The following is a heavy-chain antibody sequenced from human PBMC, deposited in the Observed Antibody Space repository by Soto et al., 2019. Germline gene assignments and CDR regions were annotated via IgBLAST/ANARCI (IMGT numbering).Heavy chain of an antibody. CDR3: ARALLYCSCTSCYTNYYYYGMDV. D-gene: IGHD2-2*02. CDR1: GGSFSGYY. Sequence: SETLSLTCAVYGGSFSGYYWSWIRQPPGKGLEWIGEINHSGSTNYNPSLKSRVTISVDTSKNQFSLKLSSVTAADTAVYYCARALLYCSCTSCYTNYYYYGMDVWGQGTTVNVSS. CDR2: INHSGST. V-gene: IGHV4-34*01. J-gene: IGHJ6*02.